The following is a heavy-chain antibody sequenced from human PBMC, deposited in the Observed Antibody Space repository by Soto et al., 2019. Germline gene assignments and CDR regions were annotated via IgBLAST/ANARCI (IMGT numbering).Heavy chain of an antibody. D-gene: IGHD6-13*01. Sequence: ASVKVSCKGSGYTLTELSMHWVRQAPGKGLEWMGGFDPEDGETIYAQKFQGSVTMTEDTSTDTAYMELSSLGSEDTAVYYCATVASSSSWYGRYSGNGRSDYYDYWGQGTLVTGSS. CDR1: GYTLTELS. V-gene: IGHV1-24*01. J-gene: IGHJ4*01. CDR3: ATVASSSSWYGRYSGNGRSDYYDY. CDR2: FDPEDGET.